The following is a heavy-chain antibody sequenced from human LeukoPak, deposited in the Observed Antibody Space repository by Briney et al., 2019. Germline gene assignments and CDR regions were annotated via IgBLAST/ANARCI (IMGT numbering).Heavy chain of an antibody. CDR2: IYTSGST. CDR1: GGSISSYY. J-gene: IGHJ4*02. CDR3: ATGYCSSTSCSEGDY. Sequence: KPSETLSLTCTVSGGSISSYYWSRIRQPAGKGLEWIGRIYTSGSTNYNPSLKSRVTMSVDTSKNQFSLKLSSVTAADTAVYYCATGYCSSTSCSEGDYWGRGTLVTVSS. V-gene: IGHV4-4*07. D-gene: IGHD2-2*01.